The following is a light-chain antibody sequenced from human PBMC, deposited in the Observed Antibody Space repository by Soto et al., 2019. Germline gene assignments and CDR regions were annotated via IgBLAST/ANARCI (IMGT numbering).Light chain of an antibody. J-gene: IGKJ4*01. V-gene: IGKV3-11*01. CDR1: QSISSY. CDR3: QQRSNWQGAT. CDR2: DAS. Sequence: EIVLTQSPATLSLPPGERATLSCRASQSISSYLARYQQKPGQAPRLLIYDASNRATGIPARFSGSGSGTDFTLTISSLEPEDFAVYYCQQRSNWQGATFGGGTKVDIK.